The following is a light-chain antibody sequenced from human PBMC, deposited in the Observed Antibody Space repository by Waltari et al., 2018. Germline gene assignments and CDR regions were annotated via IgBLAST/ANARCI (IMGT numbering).Light chain of an antibody. CDR3: QHYVRLPVT. CDR2: GAS. CDR1: QSVSRT. Sequence: EIVLTQSPGTLSLSPGERATLSCRASQSVSRTLAWYQQKPGQAPRLLIYGASTRATGIPDRFSGSGSGTDFSLTISRLEPEDFAVYYCQHYVRLPVTFGQVTKVEIK. J-gene: IGKJ1*01. V-gene: IGKV3-20*01.